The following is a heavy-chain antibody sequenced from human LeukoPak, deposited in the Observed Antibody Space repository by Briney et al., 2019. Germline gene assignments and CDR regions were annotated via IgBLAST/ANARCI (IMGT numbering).Heavy chain of an antibody. CDR1: GYTFTGYY. Sequence: ASVKVSCKASGYTFTGYYIHWVRPAPGQGLDWMGWMNPNSGDTKYAQKFQGRVTMTRDTSISTGYMELKWLTSDDTAVYYCARDARHCTSSSCYSFYLDSWGQGTLVTVSS. V-gene: IGHV1-2*02. D-gene: IGHD2/OR15-2a*01. CDR2: MNPNSGDT. J-gene: IGHJ4*02. CDR3: ARDARHCTSSSCYSFYLDS.